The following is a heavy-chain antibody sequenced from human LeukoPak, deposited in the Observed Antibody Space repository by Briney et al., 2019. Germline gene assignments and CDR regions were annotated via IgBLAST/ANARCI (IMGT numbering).Heavy chain of an antibody. CDR1: GGAINRRNYY. CDR2: NSGSV. CDR3: ASLPEDITMVRGVMGGPVL. V-gene: IGHV4-39*01. J-gene: IGHJ4*02. Sequence: SETLSLTCTVVGGAINRRNYYWGWIRQSPGKGLEWIGSNSGSVNNNPSLQSRVTISVDTSRNQFSLKLTSVTAADTAVYYCASLPEDITMVRGVMGGPVLWGQGTLVTVSS. D-gene: IGHD3-10*01.